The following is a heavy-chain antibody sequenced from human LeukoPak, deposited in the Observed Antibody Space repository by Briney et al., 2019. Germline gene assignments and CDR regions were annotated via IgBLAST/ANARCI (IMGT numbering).Heavy chain of an antibody. CDR1: GGTFSSYA. Sequence: ASVKVSCKTSGGTFSSYAISWVRQAPGQGLEWMGGIIPISGTTNNAQKFQGRVTITADESTSTAYMELSSLRSEDTAVYYCARDRGILPDVWGKGTTVTVSS. D-gene: IGHD2/OR15-2a*01. CDR2: IIPISGTT. J-gene: IGHJ6*04. V-gene: IGHV1-69*13. CDR3: ARDRGILPDV.